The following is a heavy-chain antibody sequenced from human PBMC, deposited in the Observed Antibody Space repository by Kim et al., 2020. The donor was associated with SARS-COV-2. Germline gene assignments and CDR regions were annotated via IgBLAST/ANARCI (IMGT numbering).Heavy chain of an antibody. CDR3: ARGARSYYI. D-gene: IGHD1-26*01. J-gene: IGHJ4*02. CDR1: GGSFSGYY. V-gene: IGHV4-34*01. CDR2: INHSGST. Sequence: SETLSLTCAVYGGSFSGYYWSWIRQPPGKGLEWIGEINHSGSTNYNPSLKSRVTISVDTSKNQFSLKLSSVTAADTAVYYCARGARSYYIWGQGTLVTVSS.